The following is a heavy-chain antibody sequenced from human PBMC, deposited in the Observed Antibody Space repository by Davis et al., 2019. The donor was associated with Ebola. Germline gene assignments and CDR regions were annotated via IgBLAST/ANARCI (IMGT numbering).Heavy chain of an antibody. D-gene: IGHD3-3*01. Sequence: GESLKISCADSVITFSSYAMTWVRQAPGKGLEWVSAISGSGGTTYYAGSVKGRFTVSRDNSKNTLYLQMNSLRAEDTAIYYCARLPPSYLGFLIDYWGQGTLVTVSS. J-gene: IGHJ4*02. CDR1: VITFSSYA. CDR2: ISGSGGTT. CDR3: ARLPPSYLGFLIDY. V-gene: IGHV3-23*01.